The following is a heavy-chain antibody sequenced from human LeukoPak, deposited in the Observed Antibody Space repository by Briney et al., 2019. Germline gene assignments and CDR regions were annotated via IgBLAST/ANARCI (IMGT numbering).Heavy chain of an antibody. D-gene: IGHD5-12*01. J-gene: IGHJ4*02. Sequence: GGSLRLSCAASGFTFSACGMSWVRQAPGKGLEWVSGISGSGAITYYGDSVKGRFTISRDNSKNTLFLQMNSLRAEDTAIYYCAKGGLLRSFDYWGQGTLVTVSS. CDR2: ISGSGAIT. CDR1: GFTFSACG. V-gene: IGHV3-23*01. CDR3: AKGGLLRSFDY.